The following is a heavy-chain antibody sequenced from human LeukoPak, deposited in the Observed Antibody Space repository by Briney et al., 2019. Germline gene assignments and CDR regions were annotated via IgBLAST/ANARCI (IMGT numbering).Heavy chain of an antibody. J-gene: IGHJ6*03. CDR1: GYSLTTNYY. Sequence: PLETLSLTCTVSGYSLTTNYYWAWIRQSPGTGLEWIGSVYHNGETYYNPSLKTRVIISVDTSKTEFSLRLTSVTAADTAVYYCVTPRSWELSDMAVWGKGTTVIVSS. CDR3: VTPRSWELSDMAV. CDR2: VYHNGET. D-gene: IGHD1-26*01. V-gene: IGHV4-38-2*02.